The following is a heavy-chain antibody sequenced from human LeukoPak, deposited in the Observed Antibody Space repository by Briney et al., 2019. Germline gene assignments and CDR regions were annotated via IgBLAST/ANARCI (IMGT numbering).Heavy chain of an antibody. D-gene: IGHD3-9*01. CDR3: ARVRYFDWAYYYYYMDV. J-gene: IGHJ6*03. CDR1: GGSFSGYY. Sequence: SETLSLTXAVYGGSFSGYYWSWIRQPPGKGLEWIGEINHSGSTNYNPSLKSRVTISVDTSKNQFSLKLSSVTAADTAVYYCARVRYFDWAYYYYYMDVWGKGTTVTVSS. CDR2: INHSGST. V-gene: IGHV4-34*01.